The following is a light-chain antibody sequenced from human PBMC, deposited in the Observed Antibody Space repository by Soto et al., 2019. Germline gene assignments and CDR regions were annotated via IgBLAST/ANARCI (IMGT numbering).Light chain of an antibody. Sequence: DIQMTQSPSTLSASVGDRVTITCRASQSINSWLAWYQQKPGKAPKLLIYKAYSLEGEVPSRFSGSGAGTEYTLTVSCLQPHDCATYFFLQYNNYPSTVRESTNLDIK. CDR3: LQYNNYPST. CDR1: QSINSW. J-gene: IGKJ2*01. V-gene: IGKV1-5*03. CDR2: KAY.